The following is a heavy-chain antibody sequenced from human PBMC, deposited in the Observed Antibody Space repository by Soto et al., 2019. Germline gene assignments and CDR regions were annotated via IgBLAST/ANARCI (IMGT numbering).Heavy chain of an antibody. V-gene: IGHV5-51*01. J-gene: IGHJ6*02. D-gene: IGHD2-15*01. CDR2: IYPGDSDT. Sequence: PGESLNISCKGSGYSFTSYWIALVRQMPGKGLEWMGIIYPGDSDTRYSPSFQGQVTISADKSISTAYLQWSSLKASDTAMYYCARHFCSGGSCYNGMDVWGQGTTVTVSS. CDR1: GYSFTSYW. CDR3: ARHFCSGGSCYNGMDV.